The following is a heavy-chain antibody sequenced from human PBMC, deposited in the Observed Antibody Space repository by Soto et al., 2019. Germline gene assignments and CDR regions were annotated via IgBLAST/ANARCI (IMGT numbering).Heavy chain of an antibody. CDR2: ISGSGGNT. Sequence: QTGGSLRLSCAASGFTFSSYAMSWVRQAPGKGLEWVSAISGSGGNTYYADSVKGRFTISRDNSKNTLYLQMNSLRAEDTAVYYCANRDTSMVTRYYYGMDVWGQGTTFTVSS. J-gene: IGHJ6*02. D-gene: IGHD5-18*01. CDR3: ANRDTSMVTRYYYGMDV. CDR1: GFTFSSYA. V-gene: IGHV3-23*01.